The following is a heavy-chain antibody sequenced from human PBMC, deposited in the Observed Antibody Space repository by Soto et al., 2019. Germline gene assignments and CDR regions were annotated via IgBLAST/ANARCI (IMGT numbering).Heavy chain of an antibody. V-gene: IGHV3-30-3*01. CDR2: ISYDGSNK. D-gene: IGHD3-22*01. CDR1: GFTFSSYA. J-gene: IGHJ4*02. CDR3: ARDNTYYDSSGYYDY. Sequence: GSLRLSCAASGFTFSSYAMHWVRQAPGKGLEWVAVISYDGSNKYYADSVKGRFTISRDNSKNTLYLQMNSLRAEDTAVYYCARDNTYYDSSGYYDYWGQGTLVTVSS.